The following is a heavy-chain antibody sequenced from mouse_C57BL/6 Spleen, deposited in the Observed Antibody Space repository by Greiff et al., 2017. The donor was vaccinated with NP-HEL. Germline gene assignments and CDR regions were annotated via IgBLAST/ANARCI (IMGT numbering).Heavy chain of an antibody. J-gene: IGHJ4*01. V-gene: IGHV3-1*01. CDR1: GYSITSGYD. D-gene: IGHD2-4*01. CDR3: ASGDYDDAMDY. Sequence: VQLKQSGPGMVKPSQSLSLTCTVTGYSITSGYDWHWIRHFPGNKLEWMGYISYSGSTNYNPSLKSRISITHDTSKNHFFLKLNSVTTEDTATYYCASGDYDDAMDYWGQGTSVTVSS. CDR2: ISYSGST.